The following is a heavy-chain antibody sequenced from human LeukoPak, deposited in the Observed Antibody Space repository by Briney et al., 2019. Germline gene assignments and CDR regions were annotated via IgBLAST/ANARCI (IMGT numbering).Heavy chain of an antibody. CDR1: GFTFSGFW. V-gene: IGHV3-7*03. J-gene: IGHJ3*01. CDR2: INSDGGEG. CDR3: ARSSYSSSSSV. D-gene: IGHD6-6*01. Sequence: GGSLRLSCAVSGFTFSGFWMSWSRQAPGKGLEWVASINSDGGEGYYADVVKGRFTISRDNAKNSLYLQINSLRAEDTAVYYCARSSYSSSSSVWGQGTMVTVSS.